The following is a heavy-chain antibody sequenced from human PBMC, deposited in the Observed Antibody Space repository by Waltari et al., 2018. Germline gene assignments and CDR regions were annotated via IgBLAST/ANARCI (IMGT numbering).Heavy chain of an antibody. V-gene: IGHV2-5*01. J-gene: IGHJ3*02. CDR1: GFSLSPTGVG. Sequence: QITLKESGPTLVKPTQTLTLTCTFSGFSLSPTGVGVGWIRQPPGKALEWLALIYWNDDKRYSPSLKSRLTITKDTSKNQVVLTMTNMDPVDTATYYCAHRKGYDSSGPHPFDIWGQGTMVTASS. CDR3: AHRKGYDSSGPHPFDI. D-gene: IGHD3-22*01. CDR2: IYWNDDK.